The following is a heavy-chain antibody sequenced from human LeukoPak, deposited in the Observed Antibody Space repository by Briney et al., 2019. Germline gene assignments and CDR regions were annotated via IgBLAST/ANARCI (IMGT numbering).Heavy chain of an antibody. Sequence: SETLSLTCTVSGGSISSYYWSWIRQPPGKGLEWIGYVYHSGSTYYNPSLKSRVTISVDTSKNQFSLKLSSVTAADTAVYYCARWRGATNFDYWAREPWSPSPQ. CDR2: VYHSGST. J-gene: IGHJ4*02. CDR3: ARWRGATNFDY. V-gene: IGHV4-4*09. CDR1: GGSISSYY. D-gene: IGHD1-26*01.